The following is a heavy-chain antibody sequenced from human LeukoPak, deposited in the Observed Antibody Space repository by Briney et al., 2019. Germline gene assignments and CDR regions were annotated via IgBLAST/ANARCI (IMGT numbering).Heavy chain of an antibody. CDR1: GGSFSGYY. Sequence: SETLSLTCAVYGGSFSGYYWSWIRQPPGKGLEWIGEINHSGSTNYNPSHKSRVTISVDTSKNQFSLKLSSVTAADTAVYYCARDRYYYGMDVWGQGTTVTVSS. J-gene: IGHJ6*02. CDR3: ARDRYYYGMDV. CDR2: INHSGST. V-gene: IGHV4-34*01.